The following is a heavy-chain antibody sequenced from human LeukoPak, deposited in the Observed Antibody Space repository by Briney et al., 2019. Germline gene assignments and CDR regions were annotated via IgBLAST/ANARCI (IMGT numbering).Heavy chain of an antibody. CDR1: GFTFSSYW. CDR2: IKQDGSEK. D-gene: IGHD3-10*01. V-gene: IGHV3-7*01. CDR3: ARQWFGVAPSRNDAFDT. Sequence: PGGSLRLSCAASGFTFSSYWMSWVRQAPGKGLEWVANIKQDGSEKYYVDSVKGRFTISRDNAKNSLYLQMNSLRAEDTAMYYCARQWFGVAPSRNDAFDTWGQGTMVTVSS. J-gene: IGHJ3*02.